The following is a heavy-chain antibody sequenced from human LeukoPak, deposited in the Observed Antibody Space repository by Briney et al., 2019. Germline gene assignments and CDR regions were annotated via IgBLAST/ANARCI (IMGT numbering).Heavy chain of an antibody. Sequence: SETLSLTCTVSGGSISSGDYYWSWIRQPPGEGLEWIWYIYYSGSTYYNPSLKSRVTISVDTSKNQFSLKLSSVTAADTAVYYCASTYYDILTGYPKYNWFDPWGQGTLVTVSS. CDR1: GGSISSGDYY. V-gene: IGHV4-30-4*01. J-gene: IGHJ5*02. CDR3: ASTYYDILTGYPKYNWFDP. D-gene: IGHD3-9*01. CDR2: IYYSGST.